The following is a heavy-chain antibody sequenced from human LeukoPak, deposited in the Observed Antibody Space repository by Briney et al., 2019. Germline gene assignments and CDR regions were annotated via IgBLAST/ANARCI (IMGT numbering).Heavy chain of an antibody. D-gene: IGHD2-2*01. Sequence: PGGSLRLSCAASGFTFSSYWMSWVRQAPGKGLEWVANIKQDGSEKYYVDSVKGRFTISRDNAKNPLYLQMNSLRAEDTAVYYCARHIVVVPAAPKPMDVWGKGTTVTVSS. V-gene: IGHV3-7*01. CDR3: ARHIVVVPAAPKPMDV. CDR2: IKQDGSEK. CDR1: GFTFSSYW. J-gene: IGHJ6*03.